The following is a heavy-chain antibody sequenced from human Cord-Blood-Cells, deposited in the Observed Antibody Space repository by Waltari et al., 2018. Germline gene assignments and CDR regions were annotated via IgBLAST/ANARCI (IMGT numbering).Heavy chain of an antibody. CDR2: IRSKANSYAT. J-gene: IGHJ4*02. Sequence: EVQLVESGGGLVQPGGSLKLSFAASGFTFSGSALHWVRQASGKGLEWVGRIRSKANSYATAYAASVKGRFTISRDDSKNTAYLQMNSLKTEDTAVYYCTRPHSSGFDYWGQGTLVTVSS. V-gene: IGHV3-73*02. CDR3: TRPHSSGFDY. D-gene: IGHD6-19*01. CDR1: GFTFSGSA.